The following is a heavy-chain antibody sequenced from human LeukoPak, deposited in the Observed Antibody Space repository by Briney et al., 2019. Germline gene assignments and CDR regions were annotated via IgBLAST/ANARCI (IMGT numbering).Heavy chain of an antibody. CDR1: GGSISSSSYY. D-gene: IGHD3-22*01. V-gene: IGHV4-39*02. J-gene: IGHJ4*02. CDR3: ARERDYYYDSSGYNDY. CDR2: IYYSGST. Sequence: SETLSLTCTVSGGSISSSSYYWGWIRQPPGKGLEWIGSIYYSGSTYYNPSLESRVTISVDTSKNQFSLKLSSVTAADTAVYYCARERDYYYDSSGYNDYWGQGTLVTVSS.